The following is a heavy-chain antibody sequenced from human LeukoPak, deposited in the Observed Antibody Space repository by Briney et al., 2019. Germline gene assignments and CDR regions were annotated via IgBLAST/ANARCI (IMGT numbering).Heavy chain of an antibody. Sequence: GGSLRLSCAASGFTFSDYYMSWIRQAPGKGLEWVSYISSSSSYTNYADSVKGRFTIPRDNAKNSLYLQMNSLRAEDTAVYYCAKDTCSGGSCYYYYGMDVWGQGTTVTVPS. J-gene: IGHJ6*02. D-gene: IGHD2-15*01. CDR1: GFTFSDYY. V-gene: IGHV3-11*05. CDR2: ISSSSSYT. CDR3: AKDTCSGGSCYYYYGMDV.